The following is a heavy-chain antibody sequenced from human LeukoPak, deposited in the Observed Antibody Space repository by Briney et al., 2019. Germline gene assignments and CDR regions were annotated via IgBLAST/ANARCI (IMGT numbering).Heavy chain of an antibody. D-gene: IGHD3-22*01. J-gene: IGHJ4*02. CDR3: AKDRKTNYYDSSGYFDY. V-gene: IGHV3-23*01. CDR2: ISGSGGST. Sequence: TGGSLRLPCAASGFTFSSYAMSWVRQAPGKGLEWVSAISGSGGSTYYADSVKGRFTISRDNSKNTLYLQMNSLRAEDTAVYYCAKDRKTNYYDSSGYFDYWGQGTLVTVSS. CDR1: GFTFSSYA.